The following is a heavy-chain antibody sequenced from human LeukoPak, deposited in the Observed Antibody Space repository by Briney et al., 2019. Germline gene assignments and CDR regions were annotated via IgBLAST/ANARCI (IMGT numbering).Heavy chain of an antibody. J-gene: IGHJ4*02. CDR3: AKDGGYSYFY. CDR1: GLTFSSSG. V-gene: IGHV3-30*02. D-gene: IGHD5-18*01. Sequence: GGSLRLSCAASGLTFSSSGMHWVRQAPGKGLEWVTFIRYDGSYKYYADSVKGRFTISRDNSKNTLSLQMNSLRPEDTAVYYCAKDGGYSYFYWGQGTLVTVSS. CDR2: IRYDGSYK.